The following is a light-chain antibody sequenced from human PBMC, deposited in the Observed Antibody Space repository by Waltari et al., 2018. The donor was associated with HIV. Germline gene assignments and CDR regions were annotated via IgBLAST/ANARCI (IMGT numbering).Light chain of an antibody. J-gene: IGKJ1*01. CDR3: QQSDTTPWT. CDR2: AAT. V-gene: IGKV1-39*01. CDR1: QSISNY. Sequence: DIHMTQSPSSLSTSVGDRVTITCRASQSISNYLNWYQQKAGRAPKLLIYAATTLQRGVPSRFTGSGSGTDFSLTISSLQPEDFAIYYCQQSDTTPWTFGQGTKVDLK.